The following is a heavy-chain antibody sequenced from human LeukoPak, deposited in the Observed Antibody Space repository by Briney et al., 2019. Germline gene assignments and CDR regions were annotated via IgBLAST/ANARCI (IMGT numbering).Heavy chain of an antibody. Sequence: KSGGSLRLSCAASGFTFSNAWMSWVRQAPGKGLEWVGRIKSKTDGGTTDYAAPVKGRFTISRDDSKNTLYLQMNSLKTEDTAVYYCTTGREGFLSLDAFDIWGQGTMVTVSS. CDR3: TTGREGFLSLDAFDI. CDR2: IKSKTDGGTT. V-gene: IGHV3-15*01. CDR1: GFTFSNAW. D-gene: IGHD1-26*01. J-gene: IGHJ3*02.